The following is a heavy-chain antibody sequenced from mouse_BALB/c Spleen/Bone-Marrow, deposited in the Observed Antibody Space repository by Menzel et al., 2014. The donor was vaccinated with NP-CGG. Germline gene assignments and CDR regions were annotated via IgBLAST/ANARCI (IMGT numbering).Heavy chain of an antibody. D-gene: IGHD2-1*01. CDR2: INSNGGST. CDR3: ARGNYGNYVDYFDY. CDR1: GFTFSSYG. J-gene: IGHJ2*01. V-gene: IGHV5-6-3*01. Sequence: EVQLVESGGGLVQPGGSLKLSCAASGFTFSSYGMSWVRQTPDKRLELVASINSNGGSTYYPDSVKGRFTISRDNAKKTLSLQMSSLKSEDTAVHYCARGNYGNYVDYFDYWGQGTTLTVSS.